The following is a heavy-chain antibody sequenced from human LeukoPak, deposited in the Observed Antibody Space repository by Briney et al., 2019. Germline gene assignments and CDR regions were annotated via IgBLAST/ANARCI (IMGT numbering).Heavy chain of an antibody. CDR1: GFTVSSNY. D-gene: IGHD3-16*01. CDR2: IYSGGST. Sequence: GGSLRLSCAASGFTVSSNYMSWVRQAPGKGLEWVSVIYSGGSTYYADSVKGRFTISRDNSKNTLYLQMNSLRAEDTAVYYCARDRLIAGLDYWGQGTLVTVSS. J-gene: IGHJ4*02. V-gene: IGHV3-53*01. CDR3: ARDRLIAGLDY.